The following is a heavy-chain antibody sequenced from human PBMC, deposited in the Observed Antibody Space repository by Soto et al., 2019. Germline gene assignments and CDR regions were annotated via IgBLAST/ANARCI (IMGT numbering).Heavy chain of an antibody. CDR1: GGSISSGGYY. J-gene: IGHJ4*02. CDR2: IYYSGST. CDR3: ARARITMVRGVIPTPRYFDY. V-gene: IGHV4-31*03. D-gene: IGHD3-10*01. Sequence: GPGPFGASETLSLTCTVSGGSISSGGYYWSWIRQHPGKGLEWIGYIYYSGSTYYNPSLKSRVTISVDTSKNQFSLKLSSVTAADTAVYYCARARITMVRGVIPTPRYFDYWGQGTLVTVSS.